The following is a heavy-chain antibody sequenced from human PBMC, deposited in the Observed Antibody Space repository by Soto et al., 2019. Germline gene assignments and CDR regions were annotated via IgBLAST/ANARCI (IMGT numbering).Heavy chain of an antibody. J-gene: IGHJ6*03. CDR2: MNPNSGNT. D-gene: IGHD3-3*01. V-gene: IGHV1-8*01. CDR1: GYTFTSYD. CDR3: ARGVGDFWSGYYYYYYYMDV. Sequence: QVQLVQSGAEVKKPGASVKVSCKASGYTFTSYDINWVRQATGQGLEWMGWMNPNSGNTGYEQKFQGRVTMTRNTSISTAYMELSSLRSEDTAVYYCARGVGDFWSGYYYYYYYMDVWGKGTTVTVSS.